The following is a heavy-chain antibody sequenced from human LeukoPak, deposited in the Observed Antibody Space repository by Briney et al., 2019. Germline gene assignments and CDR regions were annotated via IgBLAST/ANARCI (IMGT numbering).Heavy chain of an antibody. Sequence: ASVKVSCKTSGYTFTGYYVYWVRQAPGQGLEWMGGINPNSGGTNYAQKFQGRVTMTRDTSISTAYMELSRLTSDDTAIYYCARGKVVTVIRPGNYLDYGGQGTLVTASS. CDR2: INPNSGGT. V-gene: IGHV1-2*02. CDR1: GYTFTGYY. D-gene: IGHD2-21*02. CDR3: ARGKVVTVIRPGNYLDY. J-gene: IGHJ4*02.